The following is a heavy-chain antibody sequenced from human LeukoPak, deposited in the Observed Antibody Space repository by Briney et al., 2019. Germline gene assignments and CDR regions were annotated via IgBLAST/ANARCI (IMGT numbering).Heavy chain of an antibody. CDR2: MNPNSGNT. D-gene: IGHD3-16*01. V-gene: IGHV1-8*02. Sequence: ASVKVSCKASGYTFTGQYMHWVRQAPGQGLEWMGWMNPNSGNTGYAQKFQGRVTMTRNTSISTAYMELSSLRSEDTAVYYCARGLGPSALRHTRDGMDVWGQGTTVTVSS. CDR3: ARGLGPSALRHTRDGMDV. CDR1: GYTFTGQY. J-gene: IGHJ6*02.